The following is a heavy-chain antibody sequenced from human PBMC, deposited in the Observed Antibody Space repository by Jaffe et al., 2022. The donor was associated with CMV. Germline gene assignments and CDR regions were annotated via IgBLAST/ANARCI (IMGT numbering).Heavy chain of an antibody. Sequence: EVQLVESGGGLVQPGRSLRLSCAASGFTFDDYAMHWVRQAPGKGLEWVSGISWNSGSIGYADSVKGRFTISRDNAKNSLYLQMNSLRAEDTALYYCAKDMMMGEWDQHHQGFDYWGQGTLVTVSS. V-gene: IGHV3-9*01. CDR2: ISWNSGSI. CDR1: GFTFDDYA. D-gene: IGHD3-16*01. J-gene: IGHJ4*02. CDR3: AKDMMMGEWDQHHQGFDY.